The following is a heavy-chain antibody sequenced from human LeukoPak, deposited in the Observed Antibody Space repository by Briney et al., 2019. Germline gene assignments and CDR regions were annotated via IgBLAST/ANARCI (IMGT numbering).Heavy chain of an antibody. CDR3: ARDAYDSSGYYSHYFDY. V-gene: IGHV1-2*02. CDR2: INPNSGGT. J-gene: IGHJ4*02. CDR1: GYTFTGYY. D-gene: IGHD3-22*01. Sequence: ASVKVSCKASGYTFTGYYMHWVRQAPGQGLEWMGWINPNSGGTNYAQKFQGRVTMTRDTSISTAYMELSRLRSDDTAVYYCARDAYDSSGYYSHYFDYWGQGTLVTVSS.